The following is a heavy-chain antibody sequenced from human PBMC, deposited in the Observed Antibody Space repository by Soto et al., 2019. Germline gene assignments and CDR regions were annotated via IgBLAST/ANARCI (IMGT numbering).Heavy chain of an antibody. J-gene: IGHJ4*02. V-gene: IGHV3-30-3*01. Sequence: QVQLVESGGGVVQPGRSLRLSCAASGFTFSSYAMHWVRQAPGTGLEWVAIISYDASNKYSADSVKGRFTISRDNSKNTLYLQMNSLRAEDTAVYFCARGYSSSSAAFDYWGQGTLVTVSS. CDR3: ARGYSSSSAAFDY. D-gene: IGHD2-2*01. CDR1: GFTFSSYA. CDR2: ISYDASNK.